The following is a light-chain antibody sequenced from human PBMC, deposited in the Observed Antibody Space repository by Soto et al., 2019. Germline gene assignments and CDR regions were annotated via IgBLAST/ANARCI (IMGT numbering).Light chain of an antibody. CDR3: QTWGTGTVV. CDR2: INNDGSH. J-gene: IGLJ3*02. CDR1: SGHSSYD. Sequence: QPVLTQSPSASASLGASVTLTCTLSSGHSSYDIAWHQQQPEKGPRYLMKINNDGSHNKGDGIPDRFSGSSSGAERYLTISSLQSEDEADYYCQTWGTGTVVFGEGTKLTVL. V-gene: IGLV4-69*02.